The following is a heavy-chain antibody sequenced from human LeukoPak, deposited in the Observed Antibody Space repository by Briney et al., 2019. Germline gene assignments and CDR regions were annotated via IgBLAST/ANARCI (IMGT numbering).Heavy chain of an antibody. J-gene: IGHJ4*02. CDR3: ARDAGRSGYYEVDY. D-gene: IGHD3-22*01. CDR1: RFTFNNYA. CDR2: ISSSSTI. Sequence: GGSLRLSCAASRFTFNNYAMSWVRQAPGKGLEWVSYISSSSTIYYADSVKGRFTISRDNAKNSLYLQMNSLRAEDTAVYYCARDAGRSGYYEVDYWGQGTLVTVSS. V-gene: IGHV3-48*01.